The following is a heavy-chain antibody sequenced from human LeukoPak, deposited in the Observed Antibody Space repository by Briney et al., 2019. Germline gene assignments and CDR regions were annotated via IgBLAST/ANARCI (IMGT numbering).Heavy chain of an antibody. Sequence: PGGSLRLSCAASGLTLSKYGIHWVRQAPGKGLEWVSSISSSSSYIYYADSVKGRFTISRDNAKNSLYLQMNSLRAEDTAVYYCARGGIEYSSSSQEGWGQGTLVTVSS. V-gene: IGHV3-21*01. CDR3: ARGGIEYSSSSQEG. CDR2: ISSSSSYI. J-gene: IGHJ4*02. D-gene: IGHD6-13*01. CDR1: GLTLSKYG.